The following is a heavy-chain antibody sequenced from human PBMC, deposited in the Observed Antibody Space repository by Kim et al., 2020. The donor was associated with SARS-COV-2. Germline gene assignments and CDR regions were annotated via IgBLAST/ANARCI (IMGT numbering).Heavy chain of an antibody. D-gene: IGHD6-13*01. CDR3: ARHIAAAGLGRFDP. J-gene: IGHJ5*02. Sequence: SPSFHGQVTISADKSISTAYLQWSSLKASDTAMYYCARHIAAAGLGRFDPWGQGTLVTVSS. V-gene: IGHV5-51*01.